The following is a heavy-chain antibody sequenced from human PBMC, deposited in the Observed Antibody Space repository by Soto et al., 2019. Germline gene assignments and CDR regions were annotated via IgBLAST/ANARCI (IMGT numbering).Heavy chain of an antibody. V-gene: IGHV4-4*02. D-gene: IGHD6-13*01. CDR3: ARQGIAAREFDY. CDR1: SGSISSSNW. Sequence: SETLSLTCAVSSGSISSSNWWSWVRQPPGKGLEWIGEIYHSGSTNYNPSLKSRVTISVDKSKNQFSLKLSSVTAADTAVYYCARQGIAAREFDYWGQGTLVTVSS. CDR2: IYHSGST. J-gene: IGHJ4*02.